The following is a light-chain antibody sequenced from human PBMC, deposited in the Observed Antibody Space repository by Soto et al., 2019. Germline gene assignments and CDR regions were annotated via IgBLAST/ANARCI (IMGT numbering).Light chain of an antibody. CDR2: DAF. V-gene: IGKV1-5*01. CDR1: ESISSW. CDR3: QQDNSYSEA. J-gene: IGKJ1*01. Sequence: DIQMTQSPSTLSASVGDRVTSTCRASESISSWLAWYQQKPGKAPKLLIYDAFRLESGVPSRFSGSGSGTEFTLTISSLQPDDFATYYFQQDNSYSEAFGQGSKEDI.